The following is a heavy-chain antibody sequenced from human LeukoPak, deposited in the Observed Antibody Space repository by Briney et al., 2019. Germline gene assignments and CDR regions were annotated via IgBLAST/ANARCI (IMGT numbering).Heavy chain of an antibody. V-gene: IGHV3-74*01. Sequence: PGGSLRLSCAASGFTFSSTWMHWVRQAPGKGLVWVSRINSDERTTGYADSVKGRFIISRDNAKSTLYLQMNSLRSEDTAVYFCARDPATSRGWFDRWGQGTLVTVSS. CDR2: INSDERTT. J-gene: IGHJ5*02. D-gene: IGHD3-10*01. CDR3: ARDPATSRGWFDR. CDR1: GFTFSSTW.